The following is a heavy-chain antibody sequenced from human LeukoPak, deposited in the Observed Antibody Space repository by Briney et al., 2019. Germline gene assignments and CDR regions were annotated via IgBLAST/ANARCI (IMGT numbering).Heavy chain of an antibody. CDR1: GFTFSTSA. J-gene: IGHJ4*02. CDR3: AKLVPYDYVWGSHFDY. Sequence: PGGSLRLSCAASGFTFSTSAMTWVRQAPGKGLEWVSAISGSGGSTYYADSVKGRFTISRDNSKNTLYLQMNSLRAEDTAVYYCAKLVPYDYVWGSHFDYWGQGTLVTVSS. D-gene: IGHD3-16*01. V-gene: IGHV3-23*01. CDR2: ISGSGGST.